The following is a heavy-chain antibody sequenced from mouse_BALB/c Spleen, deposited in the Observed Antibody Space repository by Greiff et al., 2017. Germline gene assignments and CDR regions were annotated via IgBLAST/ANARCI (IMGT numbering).Heavy chain of an antibody. CDR3: ARDRGNYVRYAMDY. CDR1: GFTFSSYA. CDR2: ISSGGSYT. Sequence: EVQLVESGGGLVKPGGSLKLSCAASGFTFSSYAMSWVRQSPEKRLEWVAEISSGGSYTYYPDTVTGRFTISRDNAKNTLYLEMSSLRSEDTAMYYCARDRGNYVRYAMDYWGQGTSVTVSS. V-gene: IGHV5-9-4*01. J-gene: IGHJ4*01. D-gene: IGHD2-1*01.